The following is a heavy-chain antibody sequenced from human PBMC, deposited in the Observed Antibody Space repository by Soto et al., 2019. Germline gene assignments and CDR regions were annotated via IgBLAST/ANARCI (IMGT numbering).Heavy chain of an antibody. D-gene: IGHD1-1*01. CDR1: GDSISSSGYY. Sequence: GDSISSSGYYLGWIRQPPGKGLEWIGSMFYSGSTYYNPSIKSRVSISVATSGNQFSLKLSSVTAADTAVYYCARRGTTAGIDYWGQGILVTVSS. J-gene: IGHJ4*02. CDR2: MFYSGST. V-gene: IGHV4-39*01. CDR3: ARRGTTAGIDY.